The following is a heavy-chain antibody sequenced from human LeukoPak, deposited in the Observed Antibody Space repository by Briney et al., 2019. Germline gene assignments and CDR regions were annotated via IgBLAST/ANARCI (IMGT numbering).Heavy chain of an antibody. CDR3: TSSYSSSWENWFDP. D-gene: IGHD6-13*01. Sequence: GGSLRLSCTASGFTFGVYAMSWLRQAPGKGLEWVGFIRSKGYGGTTEYAASVKGSFTISRDDSKSIAYLQMNSLKSEDTAVYYCTSSYSSSWENWFDPWGQGTLVTVYS. CDR2: IRSKGYGGTT. CDR1: GFTFGVYA. V-gene: IGHV3-49*03. J-gene: IGHJ5*02.